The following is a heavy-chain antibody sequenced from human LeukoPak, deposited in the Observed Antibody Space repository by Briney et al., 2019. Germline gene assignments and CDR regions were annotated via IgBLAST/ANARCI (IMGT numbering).Heavy chain of an antibody. V-gene: IGHV4-34*01. CDR1: GGSFSGYY. D-gene: IGHD1-26*01. J-gene: IGHJ4*02. Sequence: SETLSLTCAVYGGSFSGYYWSWIRQPPGKGLEWIGEINHSGSTNYNPSLKSRVTISVDTSKNQFSLKLSSVTAADTAVYYCARSRGGSSVYAYWGQGTLVTVSS. CDR3: ARSRGGSSVYAY. CDR2: INHSGST.